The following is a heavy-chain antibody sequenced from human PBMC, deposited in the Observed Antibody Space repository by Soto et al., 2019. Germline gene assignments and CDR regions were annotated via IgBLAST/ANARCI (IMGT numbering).Heavy chain of an antibody. CDR2: INWNSGSI. CDR3: AKLDEGGLHYPYYPMDV. D-gene: IGHD2-15*01. CDR1: GFTFDDYA. V-gene: IGHV3-9*01. J-gene: IGHJ6*02. Sequence: PGGSLRLSGAASGFTFDDYAMNWVRQVPGKGLEWVSGINWNSGSIGYGDSVKGRFAVSRDNAKNTLYLQMTSLRTEDRTLCYCAKLDEGGLHYPYYPMDVGGQGTTVTVSS.